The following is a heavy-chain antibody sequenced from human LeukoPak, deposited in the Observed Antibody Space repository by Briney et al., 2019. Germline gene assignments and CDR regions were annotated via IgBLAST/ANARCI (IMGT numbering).Heavy chain of an antibody. V-gene: IGHV4-59*01. J-gene: IGHJ3*02. CDR1: GGSISNYY. Sequence: SETLSLTCIVSGGSISNYYWSWIRQPPGKGLEWIGYIYYSGSTNYNPSLKSRVTISVDTSKNQFSLKLSSVTAADTAVYYCARDASRGTWDAFDIWGQGTMVTVSS. CDR2: IYYSGST. CDR3: ARDASRGTWDAFDI.